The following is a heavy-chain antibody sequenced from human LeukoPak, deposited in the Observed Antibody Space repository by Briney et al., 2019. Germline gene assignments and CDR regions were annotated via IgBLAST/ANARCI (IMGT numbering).Heavy chain of an antibody. J-gene: IGHJ4*02. D-gene: IGHD7-27*01. V-gene: IGHV3-73*01. CDR1: GFTVSSNS. CDR3: HAGDFDY. Sequence: PGGSLRLSCTVSGFTVSSNSMSWVRQAPGKGLEWVGRIRSKANSYATAYAASVKGRFTISRDDSKNTAYLQMNSLKTEDTAVYYCHAGDFDYWGQGTLVTVSS. CDR2: IRSKANSYAT.